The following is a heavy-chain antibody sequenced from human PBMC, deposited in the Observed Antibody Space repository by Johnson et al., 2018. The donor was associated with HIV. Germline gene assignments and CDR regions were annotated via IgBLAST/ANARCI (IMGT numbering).Heavy chain of an antibody. CDR2: IISERDGGTT. V-gene: IGHV3-15*01. Sequence: VQLVESGGGLIQPGGSLRLSCAASGFTVSSNYMSWVRQAPGKGLEWVGRIISERDGGTTDYSAPVKDSFTISRGDSTNTLYLQMNSLKIEDTAVYYCATDLFSLILEDDAFDTWGQGTMVTVSS. CDR1: GFTVSSNY. CDR3: ATDLFSLILEDDAFDT. J-gene: IGHJ3*02.